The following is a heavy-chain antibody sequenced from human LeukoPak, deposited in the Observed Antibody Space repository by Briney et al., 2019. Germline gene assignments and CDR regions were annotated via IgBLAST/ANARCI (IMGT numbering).Heavy chain of an antibody. J-gene: IGHJ4*02. CDR1: GGSISSYY. D-gene: IGHD3-10*01. CDR3: ARWNYYGSGSRRLDY. Sequence: SETLSLTCTVSGGSISSYYWSWIRQPAGKGLEWIGRIYTSGSTNYNPSLKSRVTMSVDTSKNQFSLKLSSVTAADTAVYYCARWNYYGSGSRRLDYWGQGTLVTVSS. V-gene: IGHV4-4*07. CDR2: IYTSGST.